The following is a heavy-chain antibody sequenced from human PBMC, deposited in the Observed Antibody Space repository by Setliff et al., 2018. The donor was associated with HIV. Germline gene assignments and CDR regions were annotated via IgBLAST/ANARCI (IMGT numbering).Heavy chain of an antibody. V-gene: IGHV3-15*01. D-gene: IGHD3-22*01. CDR3: TTAARNYYDSSGVRDAFDI. J-gene: IGHJ3*02. Sequence: GGSLRLSCAASGFTFSSYGMHWVRQAPGKGLEWVGRIKSKTDGGTTDYAAPVKGRFTISRDDSKNTLYLQMNSLKTEDTAVYYCTTAARNYYDSSGVRDAFDIWGQGTMVTVSS. CDR1: GFTFSSYG. CDR2: IKSKTDGGTT.